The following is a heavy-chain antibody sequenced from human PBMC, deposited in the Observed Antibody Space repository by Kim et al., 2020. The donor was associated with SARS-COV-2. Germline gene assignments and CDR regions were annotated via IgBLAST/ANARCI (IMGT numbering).Heavy chain of an antibody. D-gene: IGHD4-4*01. CDR1: GGSFSGYY. CDR2: INHSGST. V-gene: IGHV4-34*01. Sequence: SETLSLTCAVYGGSFSGYYWSWIRQPPGKGLEWIGEINHSGSTNYNPSLKSRVTISVDTSKNQFSLKLSSVTAADTAVYYCARGRGDPMTTGATLDYWGQGTLVTVSS. CDR3: ARGRGDPMTTGATLDY. J-gene: IGHJ4*02.